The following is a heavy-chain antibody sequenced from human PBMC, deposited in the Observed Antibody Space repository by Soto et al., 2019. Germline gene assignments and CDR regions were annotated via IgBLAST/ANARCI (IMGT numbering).Heavy chain of an antibody. CDR3: ARGRLYCSGGSCYSYYYYMDV. CDR2: MNPNSGNT. D-gene: IGHD2-15*01. Sequence: QVQLVQSGAEVKKPGASVKVSCKASGYTFTSYDINWVRQATGQGLEWMGWMNPNSGNTGYAQKFQGRVTMTRNTSISTAYTELSSLRSEDTAVYYCARGRLYCSGGSCYSYYYYMDVWGKGTTVTVSS. V-gene: IGHV1-8*01. CDR1: GYTFTSYD. J-gene: IGHJ6*03.